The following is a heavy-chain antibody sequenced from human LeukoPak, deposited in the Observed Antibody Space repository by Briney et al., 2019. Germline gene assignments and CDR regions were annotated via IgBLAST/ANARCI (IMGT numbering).Heavy chain of an antibody. Sequence: GGSLRLSCAASGFIFTSYSMNWVRQAPGKGLEWVSSISSSSSYIYYADSVKGRFTISRDNAKNSLYLQMNSLRAEDTAVYYCARDIVVVPAAVAGFDPWGQGTLVTVSS. CDR2: ISSSSSYI. V-gene: IGHV3-21*01. D-gene: IGHD2-2*01. CDR3: ARDIVVVPAAVAGFDP. CDR1: GFIFTSYS. J-gene: IGHJ5*02.